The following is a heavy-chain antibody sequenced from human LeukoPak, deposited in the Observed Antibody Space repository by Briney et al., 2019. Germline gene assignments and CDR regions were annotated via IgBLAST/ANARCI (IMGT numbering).Heavy chain of an antibody. V-gene: IGHV3-9*01. CDR2: ISWNSGSI. D-gene: IGHD4-17*01. Sequence: GRSLRPSCAASGFTFDDYAMHWVRQAPGKGLEWVSGISWNSGSIGYADSVKGRFTISRDNAKNSLYLQMNSLRAEDTALYYCATSQGVTTDFDYWGQGTLVTVSS. CDR1: GFTFDDYA. J-gene: IGHJ4*02. CDR3: ATSQGVTTDFDY.